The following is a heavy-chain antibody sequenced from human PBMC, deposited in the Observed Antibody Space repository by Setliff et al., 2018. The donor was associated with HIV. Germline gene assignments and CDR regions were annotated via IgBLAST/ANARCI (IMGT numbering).Heavy chain of an antibody. CDR2: MSTGGGIK. J-gene: IGHJ3*02. Sequence: GGSLRLSCAATGFTFSSYVLHWVRQAPGKGLEWVAVMSTGGGIKICADSVKGRFTISRDNSKNTLYLQMNSLRAEDTAVYYCAKLLGNGGNSDPFDIWGQGTTVTVSS. CDR3: AKLLGNGGNSDPFDI. CDR1: GFTFSSYV. D-gene: IGHD2-21*01. V-gene: IGHV3-30*14.